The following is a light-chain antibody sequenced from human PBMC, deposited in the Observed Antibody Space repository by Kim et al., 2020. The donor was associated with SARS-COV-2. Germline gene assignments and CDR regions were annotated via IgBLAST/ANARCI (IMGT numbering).Light chain of an antibody. Sequence: PGERATLSCRASQSVSSYLAWYQQKPGQAPRLLIYDASNRATGIPARFSGSGSGTDFTLTISSLEPEDFAVYYCQQRSNWPPVYTFGQGTKLEI. J-gene: IGKJ2*01. CDR3: QQRSNWPPVYT. V-gene: IGKV3-11*01. CDR1: QSVSSY. CDR2: DAS.